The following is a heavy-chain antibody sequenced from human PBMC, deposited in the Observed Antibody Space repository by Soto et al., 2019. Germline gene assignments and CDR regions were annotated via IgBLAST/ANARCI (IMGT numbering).Heavy chain of an antibody. J-gene: IGHJ4*02. CDR2: IKQDGSEK. V-gene: IGHV3-7*03. D-gene: IGHD6-19*01. CDR3: ARPPLYSSGGYFDT. Sequence: PGGSLRLSCAASGFTFSSYWMSWVRQAPGKGLEWVANIKQDGSEKYYVDSVKGRFTISRDNAKNSLYLQMNSLRAEDTAVYFCARPPLYSSGGYFDTWGQGTLVTVSS. CDR1: GFTFSSYW.